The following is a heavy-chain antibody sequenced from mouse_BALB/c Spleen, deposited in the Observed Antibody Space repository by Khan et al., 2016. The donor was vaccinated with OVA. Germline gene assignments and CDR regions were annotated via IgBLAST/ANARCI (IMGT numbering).Heavy chain of an antibody. CDR2: ISTYYGDA. CDR1: GYTFTDYA. CDR3: ASGGNFAY. D-gene: IGHD1-1*02. J-gene: IGHJ3*01. Sequence: QVQLQQSGAELVRPGVSVKISCKGSGYTFTDYAMHWVKQSHAKSLEWIGVISTYYGDADYSQKFKDKATLTVDRSSSTAYMELASLTFEDSAIYSCASGGNFAYWGQGTLVTVSA. V-gene: IGHV1S137*01.